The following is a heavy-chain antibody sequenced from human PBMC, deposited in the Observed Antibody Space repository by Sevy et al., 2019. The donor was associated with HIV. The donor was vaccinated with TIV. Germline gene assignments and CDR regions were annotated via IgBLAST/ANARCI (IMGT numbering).Heavy chain of an antibody. V-gene: IGHV3-21*01. J-gene: IGHJ4*02. Sequence: GESLKISCAASGFTFSSYSMNWVRQAPGKGLEWVSSISSSSSYIYYADSVKGRFTISRDNAKNSLYLQMNSLRAEDTAVYYCARGRPFHYWGQETLVTVSS. CDR3: ARGRPFHY. CDR2: ISSSSSYI. CDR1: GFTFSSYS.